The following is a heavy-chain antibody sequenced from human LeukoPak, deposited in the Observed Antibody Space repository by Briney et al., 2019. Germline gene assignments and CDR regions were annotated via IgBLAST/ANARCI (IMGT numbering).Heavy chain of an antibody. CDR2: IYYSGRT. CDR1: GGSISSGDYY. D-gene: IGHD1-14*01. J-gene: IGHJ4*02. Sequence: PSQTLSLTCTVSGGSISSGDYYWSWIRQPPGKGLEWIGYIYYSGRTNYNPSLKSRVTGFVDTSKNQVSLRLSSVTAADTAVYYCARHGTISSESYFDYWGQGALVTVSS. V-gene: IGHV4-30-4*01. CDR3: ARHGTISSESYFDY.